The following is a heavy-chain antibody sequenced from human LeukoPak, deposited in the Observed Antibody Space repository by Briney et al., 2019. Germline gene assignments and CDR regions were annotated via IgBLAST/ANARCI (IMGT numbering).Heavy chain of an antibody. CDR3: AKGYYDFWSGYFDY. J-gene: IGHJ4*02. CDR2: ISWNSGSI. Sequence: GGSLRLSCAASGFTFDDFGMNWVRQAPGKGLEWVSGISWNSGSIGYADSVKGRFTISRDNAKNSLYLQMNSLRAEDMALYYCAKGYYDFWSGYFDYWGQGTLVTVSS. D-gene: IGHD3-3*01. CDR1: GFTFDDFG. V-gene: IGHV3-9*03.